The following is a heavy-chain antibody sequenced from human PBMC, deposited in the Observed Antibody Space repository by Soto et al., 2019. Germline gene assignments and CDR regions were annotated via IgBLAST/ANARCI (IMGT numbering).Heavy chain of an antibody. J-gene: IGHJ5*02. Sequence: PGESLKISCKGSGYSFTSYLIVWVRQMPGKGLEWMGIIYPGDSDTRYSPSFQGQVTISADKSISTAYLQWSSLKASDTAMYYCEREDYCSGGSCYFDPWGQGTLVTVSS. CDR2: IYPGDSDT. CDR1: GYSFTSYL. CDR3: EREDYCSGGSCYFDP. D-gene: IGHD2-15*01. V-gene: IGHV5-51*01.